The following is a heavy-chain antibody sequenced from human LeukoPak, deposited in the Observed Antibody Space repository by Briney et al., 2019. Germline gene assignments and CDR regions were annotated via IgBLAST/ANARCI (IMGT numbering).Heavy chain of an antibody. J-gene: IGHJ4*02. D-gene: IGHD5-24*01. V-gene: IGHV4-34*01. CDR3: ARAGGWRWLPPTAFWLDY. CDR1: GGSFSGYY. Sequence: SETLSLTCAVYGGSFSGYYWSWIRQPPGKGLEWIGEINHSGSTNYNPSLKSRVTISVDTSKNQFSLKLSSVTAADTAVYYCARAGGWRWLPPTAFWLDYWGQGTLVTVSS. CDR2: INHSGST.